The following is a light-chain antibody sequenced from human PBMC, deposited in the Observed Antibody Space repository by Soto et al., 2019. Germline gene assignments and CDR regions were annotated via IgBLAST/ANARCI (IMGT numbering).Light chain of an antibody. CDR2: GAS. Sequence: EIVMTQSPATLSVSPGDRATISCRASHSVNTNLAWYQQKPGQSPRLLIYGASIRATGIPARFSGSGAGTEFTLTISSLQSEDSEIYYCQQCVSWPPLTFGGGTKVEI. CDR3: QQCVSWPPLT. CDR1: HSVNTN. V-gene: IGKV3-15*01. J-gene: IGKJ4*01.